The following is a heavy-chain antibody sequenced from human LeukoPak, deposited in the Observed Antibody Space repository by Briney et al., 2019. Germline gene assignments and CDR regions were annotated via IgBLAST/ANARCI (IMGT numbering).Heavy chain of an antibody. D-gene: IGHD3-22*01. J-gene: IGHJ4*02. V-gene: IGHV3-9*01. CDR3: AIRPYDSSGYSQY. CDR1: GFTFDNYA. CDR2: ISWNSRSI. Sequence: SLRLSCAASGFTFDNYAMHWVRQAPGKGLEWVSGISWNSRSIGYADSVRGRFAMSRDNAKNSLYLQMGSLRAEDTAVYYCAIRPYDSSGYSQYWGQGTLVTVSS.